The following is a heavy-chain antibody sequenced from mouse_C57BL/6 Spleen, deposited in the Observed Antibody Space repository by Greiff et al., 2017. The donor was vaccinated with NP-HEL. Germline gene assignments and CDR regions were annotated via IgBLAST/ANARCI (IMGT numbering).Heavy chain of an antibody. Sequence: QVQLQQPGTELVKPGAPVKLSCKASGYTFTSYWMHWVKQRPGQGLEWIGNINPSNGGTNYNEKFKSKATLTVDKSSSTAYMQLSSMTSEDSAVYYCARTLPYYYAMDYWGQGTSVTVSS. J-gene: IGHJ4*01. CDR3: ARTLPYYYAMDY. D-gene: IGHD2-1*01. CDR1: GYTFTSYW. V-gene: IGHV1-53*01. CDR2: INPSNGGT.